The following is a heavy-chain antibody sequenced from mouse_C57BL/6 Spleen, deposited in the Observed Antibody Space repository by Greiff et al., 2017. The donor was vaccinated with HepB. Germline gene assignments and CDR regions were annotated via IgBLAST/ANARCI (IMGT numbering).Heavy chain of an antibody. Sequence: EVKLQESGPGLVKPSQSLSLTCSVTGYSITSGYYWNWIRQFPGNKLEWMGYISYDGSNNYNPSLKNRISITRDTSKNQFFLKLNSVTTEDTATYYCARSDYGSREWFAYWGQGTLVTVSA. J-gene: IGHJ3*01. CDR2: ISYDGSN. CDR1: GYSITSGYY. CDR3: ARSDYGSREWFAY. V-gene: IGHV3-6*01. D-gene: IGHD1-1*01.